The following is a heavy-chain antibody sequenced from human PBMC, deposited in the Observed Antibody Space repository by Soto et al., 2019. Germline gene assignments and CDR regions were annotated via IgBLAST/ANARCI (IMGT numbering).Heavy chain of an antibody. D-gene: IGHD6-19*01. V-gene: IGHV4-34*01. J-gene: IGHJ6*03. CDR2: INHSGST. CDR3: ARCRSSGWYYYYYYMDV. Sequence: SETLSLTCAVYGGSFSGYYWSWIRQPPGKGLEWIGEINHSGSTNYNPSLKSRVTISVDTSKNQFSLKLSSVTAADTAVYYCARCRSSGWYYYYYYMDVWGKGTTVTVSS. CDR1: GGSFSGYY.